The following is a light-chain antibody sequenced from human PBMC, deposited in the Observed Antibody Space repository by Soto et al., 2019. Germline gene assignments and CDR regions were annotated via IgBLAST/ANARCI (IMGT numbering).Light chain of an antibody. CDR3: NSYTSTYTFV. J-gene: IGLJ1*01. CDR1: SSDVGGYDF. Sequence: QSALTQPASVYGSPGQSITISCTGTSSDVGGYDFVSWYQQHPGKAPKLLIYEVNNRPSEVSTRFSGSKSGNTASLTISGLQPEDEADYYCNSYTSTYTFVLGTGTKVTVL. V-gene: IGLV2-14*01. CDR2: EVN.